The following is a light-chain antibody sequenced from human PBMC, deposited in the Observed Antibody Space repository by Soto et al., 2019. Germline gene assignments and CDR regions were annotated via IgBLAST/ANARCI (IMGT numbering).Light chain of an antibody. V-gene: IGKV1-6*02. Sequence: IQMTQSPSSLSASVRDRVTITCRASQDIGNDLGGYQQKPGKAPNLLIYAASSLRSGVPSRFSGSGSGTHFTLTINSLQAEDSATYFCLQDYTYPWTFGQGTKVEIK. CDR3: LQDYTYPWT. CDR2: AAS. J-gene: IGKJ1*01. CDR1: QDIGND.